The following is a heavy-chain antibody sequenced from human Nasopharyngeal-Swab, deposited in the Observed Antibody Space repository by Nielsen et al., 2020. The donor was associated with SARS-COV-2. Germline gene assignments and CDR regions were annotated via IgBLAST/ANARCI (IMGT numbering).Heavy chain of an antibody. Sequence: WSRKPPGKGLEWVSVIYSGGSTYYADSVKGRFTISRDNSKNTLYLQMNSLRAEDTAVYYCARDPPGGSGSYAFDIWGQGTMVTVSS. D-gene: IGHD3-10*01. J-gene: IGHJ3*02. V-gene: IGHV3-53*01. CDR3: ARDPPGGSGSYAFDI. CDR2: IYSGGST.